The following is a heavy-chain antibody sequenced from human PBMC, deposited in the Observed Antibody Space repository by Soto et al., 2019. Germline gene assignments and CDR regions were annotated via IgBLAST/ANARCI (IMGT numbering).Heavy chain of an antibody. CDR1: GFTFTSSA. CDR2: IVVGSGNT. Sequence: GASVKVSCKASGFTFTSSAVQWVRQARGQRLEWIGWIVVGSGNTNYAQKFQERVTITRDMSTSTAYMELSSLRSEDTAVYYCAADGGAVAPLYYYYGMDVWGQGTTVTVSS. CDR3: AADGGAVAPLYYYYGMDV. V-gene: IGHV1-58*01. J-gene: IGHJ6*02. D-gene: IGHD6-19*01.